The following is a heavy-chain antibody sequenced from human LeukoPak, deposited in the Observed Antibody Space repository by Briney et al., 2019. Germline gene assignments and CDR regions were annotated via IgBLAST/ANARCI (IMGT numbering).Heavy chain of an antibody. Sequence: GGSLRLSCAASGFTFSSYAMSWVRQAPGKGLEWVSAISGSGGSTYYADSVKGRFTISRDNSKNTLYLQMNSLRAEDTAVYYCAKQPYCSSTSCYPPPSDSYYYYGMDVWGQGTTVTVSS. CDR3: AKQPYCSSTSCYPPPSDSYYYYGMDV. D-gene: IGHD2-2*01. CDR2: ISGSGGST. CDR1: GFTFSSYA. V-gene: IGHV3-23*01. J-gene: IGHJ6*02.